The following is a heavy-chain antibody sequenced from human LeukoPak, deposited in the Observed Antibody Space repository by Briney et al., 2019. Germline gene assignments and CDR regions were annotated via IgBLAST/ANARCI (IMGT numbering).Heavy chain of an antibody. J-gene: IGHJ4*02. CDR3: ARDAGGPTVRQFAY. V-gene: IGHV4-34*01. Sequence: ASETLSLTCAVYGGSFSGYYWSWIRQPPGKGLEWIGEINHSGSTNYNPSPKSRVTISVDTSKNQFSLKLSSVTAADTAVYYCARDAGGPTVRQFAYWGQGTLVTVSS. CDR1: GGSFSGYY. CDR2: INHSGST. D-gene: IGHD5-24*01.